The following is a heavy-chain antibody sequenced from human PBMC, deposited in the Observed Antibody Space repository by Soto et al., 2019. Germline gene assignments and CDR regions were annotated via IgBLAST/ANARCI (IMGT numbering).Heavy chain of an antibody. CDR3: ASRGYYDSRSFDL. D-gene: IGHD3-16*01. CDR1: GFTFSSSW. J-gene: IGHJ3*01. CDR2: INADGTST. V-gene: IGHV3-74*01. Sequence: EAQLVESGGGLVQPGGSLRLSCAASGFTFSSSWMHWVRQVPGKGLVWVSRINADGTSTNYADSVKGRFTISRDSAKNTLYLQMDSLRADDTAVYFCASRGYYDSRSFDLWGQGTVVTVSS.